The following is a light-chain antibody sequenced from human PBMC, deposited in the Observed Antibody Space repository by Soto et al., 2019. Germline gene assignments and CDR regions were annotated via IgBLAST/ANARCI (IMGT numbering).Light chain of an antibody. CDR2: DNN. J-gene: IGLJ2*01. CDR3: QSFDTSLSGFVV. CDR1: SSNIGARYD. Sequence: QSVLTQPPSMSGAPGQRVTISCTGSSSNIGARYDVHWYQQHPGTAPKLLIFDNNNRPSGVPDRFSGSKSDTSASLAITGLQAEDEADYYCQSFDTSLSGFVVFGGGTKLTVL. V-gene: IGLV1-40*01.